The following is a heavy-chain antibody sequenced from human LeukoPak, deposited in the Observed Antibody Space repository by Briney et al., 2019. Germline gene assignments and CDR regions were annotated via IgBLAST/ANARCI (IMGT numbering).Heavy chain of an antibody. Sequence: GGSLRLSCVASGFTFSSYSMNWVRQAPGKGLEWVSQISSSSSSIYYADSVKGRFTISRDNSENTLFLQMNSLRAEDTAVYYCAKDETISGVNYFYYWGQGTLVTVSS. CDR1: GFTFSSYS. CDR3: AKDETISGVNYFYY. V-gene: IGHV3-48*01. J-gene: IGHJ4*02. D-gene: IGHD3-3*01. CDR2: ISSSSSSI.